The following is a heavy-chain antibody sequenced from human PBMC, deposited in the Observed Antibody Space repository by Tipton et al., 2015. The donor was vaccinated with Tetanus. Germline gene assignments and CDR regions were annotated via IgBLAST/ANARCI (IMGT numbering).Heavy chain of an antibody. CDR1: GGTFSSYA. V-gene: IGHV1-69*01. CDR2: IIPIFGTA. D-gene: IGHD2-15*01. Sequence: VQLVQSGAEVKKPGSSVKVSCKASGGTFSSYAISWVRQAPGQGLEWMGGIIPIFGTANYAQKFQGRVTITADESTSTAYMELSSLRSEDTAVYYCARGSKYCSGGSCYARNFDYWGQGTLVTVSS. J-gene: IGHJ4*02. CDR3: ARGSKYCSGGSCYARNFDY.